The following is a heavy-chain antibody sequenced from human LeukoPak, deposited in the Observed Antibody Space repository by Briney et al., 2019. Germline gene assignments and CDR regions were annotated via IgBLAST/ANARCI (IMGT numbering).Heavy chain of an antibody. Sequence: PSETLSLTCTVSGGSISSGTYYWSWIRQHAGKGLEWIGRIYTTGSTNYNPSLKSRVTISVDTSKNQFSLKLSSVTAADTAVYYCASVLARTLTRWSYLHLWGRGTLVTDSS. CDR1: GGSISSGTYY. V-gene: IGHV4-61*02. J-gene: IGHJ2*01. D-gene: IGHD3-3*01. CDR2: IYTTGST. CDR3: ASVLARTLTRWSYLHL.